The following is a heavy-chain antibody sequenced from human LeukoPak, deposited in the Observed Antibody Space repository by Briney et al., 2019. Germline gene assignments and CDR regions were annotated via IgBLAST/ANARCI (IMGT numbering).Heavy chain of an antibody. CDR3: AREVIIRGVTHFDY. D-gene: IGHD3-10*01. CDR1: GGSISAYF. V-gene: IGHV4-4*07. J-gene: IGHJ4*02. Sequence: SETLSLTCTVSGGSISAYFWSWIRQPAGKGLEWIGRIYDSGTNYNPSLKSRVTMSADTSKNQFSLKLSSVTAADTAVYFCAREVIIRGVTHFDYWGQGALVTVSS. CDR2: IYDSGT.